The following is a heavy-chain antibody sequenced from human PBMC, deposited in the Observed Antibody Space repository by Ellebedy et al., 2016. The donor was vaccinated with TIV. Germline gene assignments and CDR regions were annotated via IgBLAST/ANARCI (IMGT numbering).Heavy chain of an antibody. V-gene: IGHV3-53*01. D-gene: IGHD2/OR15-2a*01. CDR1: GFAVSSNY. CDR2: IYSDGNT. Sequence: GESLKISCAASGFAVSSNYMTWVRQAPGRGLAWVSLIYSDGNTNYADSVRGRFTITRDSSKNTLDLQMNSLRAEDTAVYYCARAGEYCDFPQNCYAMDVWGQGTTVTVSS. J-gene: IGHJ6*02. CDR3: ARAGEYCDFPQNCYAMDV.